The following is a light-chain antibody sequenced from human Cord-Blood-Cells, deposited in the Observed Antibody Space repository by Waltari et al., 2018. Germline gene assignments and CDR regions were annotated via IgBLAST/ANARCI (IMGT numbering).Light chain of an antibody. Sequence: EIVMTQSPATLSVSPGERATLSCRASQSVSSNLALYQQKPGQAPRLLIYGASTRATCNPARFNWSGSWTEFNLTLSRLQSGDFAVYYCQQYNNWPLTFGPGTKVDIK. CDR2: GAS. J-gene: IGKJ3*01. V-gene: IGKV3-15*01. CDR3: QQYNNWPLT. CDR1: QSVSSN.